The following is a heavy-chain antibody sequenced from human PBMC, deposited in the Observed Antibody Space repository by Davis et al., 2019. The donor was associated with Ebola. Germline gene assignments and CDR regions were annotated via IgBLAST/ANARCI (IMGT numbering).Heavy chain of an antibody. CDR2: ISSSSSYI. CDR1: GFTFSSYS. CDR3: ARDRGFNWFDP. J-gene: IGHJ5*02. Sequence: GGSLRLSCAASGFTFSSYSMNWVRQAPGKGLEWVSSISSSSSYIYYADSVKGRFTISRDNAKNSLYLQMNSLRAEDTAVYYCARDRGFNWFDPWGQGTLVTVSS. V-gene: IGHV3-21*01.